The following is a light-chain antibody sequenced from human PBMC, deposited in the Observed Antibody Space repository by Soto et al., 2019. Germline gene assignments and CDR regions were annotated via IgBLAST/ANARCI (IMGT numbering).Light chain of an antibody. CDR3: CSYAGSRWM. Sequence: QSALTQPASVSGSPGQSITFSCTGSSDDIGSFNLVSWYQQYPGKAPKLILYEVYKRPLGVSDRLSGSKSGSTASLTISGLQAEDEADYHCCSYAGSRWMFGGGTKLTVL. CDR2: EVY. V-gene: IGLV2-23*02. J-gene: IGLJ3*02. CDR1: SDDIGSFNL.